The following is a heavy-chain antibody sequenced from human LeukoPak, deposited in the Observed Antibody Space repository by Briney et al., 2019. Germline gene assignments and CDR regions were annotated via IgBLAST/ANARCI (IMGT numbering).Heavy chain of an antibody. D-gene: IGHD1-26*01. CDR1: GGSIRSYY. CDR2: IYYSGST. J-gene: IGHJ4*02. Sequence: KPSETLSLTCTVSGGSIRSYYWSWIRQPPGKGLEWIGYIYYSGSTNYNPSLKSRVTISVDTSKNQFSLKLSSVTAADTAVYYCARDNSGSYYFDFWGQGTLVTVSS. V-gene: IGHV4-59*01. CDR3: ARDNSGSYYFDF.